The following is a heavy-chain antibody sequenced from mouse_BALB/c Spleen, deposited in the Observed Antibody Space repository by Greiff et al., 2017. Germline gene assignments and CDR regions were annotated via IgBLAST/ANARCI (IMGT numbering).Heavy chain of an antibody. J-gene: IGHJ3*01. V-gene: IGHV2-2*02. CDR3: ARKEPMGGFAY. CDR1: GFSLTSYG. CDR2: IWSGGST. D-gene: IGHD6-5*01. Sequence: VQLVESGPGLVQPSQSLSITCTVSGFSLTSYGVHWVRQSPGKGLEWLGVIWSGGSTDYNAAFISRLSISKDNSKSQVFFTMNSLQANDTAIYYCARKEPMGGFAYWGQGTLVTVSA.